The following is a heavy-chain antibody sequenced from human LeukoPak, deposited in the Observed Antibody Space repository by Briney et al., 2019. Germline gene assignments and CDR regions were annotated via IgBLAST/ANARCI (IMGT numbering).Heavy chain of an antibody. D-gene: IGHD2-15*01. V-gene: IGHV3-74*03. CDR3: AREYCSGGSCYSGGYYFDY. Sequence: PGGSLRLSCAASGFTFSNYWIHWVRQAPGKGLVWVSRLDNARSITTYADSVKGRFTITRDNVDNSLYLPMNSLRAEDTAVYYCAREYCSGGSCYSGGYYFDYWGQGTLVTVSS. J-gene: IGHJ4*02. CDR1: GFTFSNYW. CDR2: LDNARSIT.